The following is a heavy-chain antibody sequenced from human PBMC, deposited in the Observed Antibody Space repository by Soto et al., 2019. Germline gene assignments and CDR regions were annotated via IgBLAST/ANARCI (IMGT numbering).Heavy chain of an antibody. CDR1: GYTFTSYD. J-gene: IGHJ6*02. V-gene: IGHV1-8*01. CDR3: ARGHLHLPPPGYYYYGMDV. Sequence: ASVKVSCKASGYTFTSYDINWVRQATGQGLEWMGWMNPNSGNTGYAQKFQGRVTMTRNTSISTAYMELSSLRSEDTAVYYCARGHLHLPPPGYYYYGMDVWGQGTTVTSP. CDR2: MNPNSGNT.